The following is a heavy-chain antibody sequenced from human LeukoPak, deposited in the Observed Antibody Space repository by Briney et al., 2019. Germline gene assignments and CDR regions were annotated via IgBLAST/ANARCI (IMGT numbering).Heavy chain of an antibody. Sequence: GAAVKVSCKASGYTFTTYGVTWVRQAPGQGLEWMGWISPYNGDTNYAQNLQGRVTLTTDTSTSTAYMELRRLRSDDTAVYYCARGGAVAAVFDYWGQGTLVTVSS. J-gene: IGHJ4*02. D-gene: IGHD6-19*01. V-gene: IGHV1-18*01. CDR2: ISPYNGDT. CDR3: ARGGAVAAVFDY. CDR1: GYTFTTYG.